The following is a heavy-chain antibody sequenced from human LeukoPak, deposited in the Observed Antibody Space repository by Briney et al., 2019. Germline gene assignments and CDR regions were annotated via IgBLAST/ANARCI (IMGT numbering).Heavy chain of an antibody. V-gene: IGHV1-69*04. CDR2: IIPILGIA. D-gene: IGHD1-26*01. Sequence: ASVKVSCKASGGTFSSYAISWVRQAPGQGLEWMGRIIPILGIANYAQKFQGRVTITADKSTSTAYMELSSLRSEDTAVYYCARGYSGSYSHYGMDVWGQGTTVTVSS. CDR3: ARGYSGSYSHYGMDV. J-gene: IGHJ6*02. CDR1: GGTFSSYA.